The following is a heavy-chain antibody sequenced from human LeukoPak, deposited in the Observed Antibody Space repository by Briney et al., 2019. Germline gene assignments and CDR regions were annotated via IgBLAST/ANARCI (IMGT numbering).Heavy chain of an antibody. V-gene: IGHV4-4*02. CDR2: IYHSGST. D-gene: IGHD3-3*01. J-gene: IGHJ3*02. CDR1: GGSISSSDW. Sequence: SGTLSLTCAVSGGSISSSDWWTWVRQPPGKGLEWIGEIYHSGSTNYNPSLKSRVTISVDKSKNQFSLKLSSVTAADTAVYYCARHASYYDFWSGYYRADAFDIWGQGTMVTVSS. CDR3: ARHASYYDFWSGYYRADAFDI.